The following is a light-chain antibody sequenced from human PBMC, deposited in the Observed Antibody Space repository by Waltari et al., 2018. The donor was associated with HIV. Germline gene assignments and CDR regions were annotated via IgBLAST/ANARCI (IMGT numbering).Light chain of an antibody. J-gene: IGLJ2*01. CDR2: SIA. V-gene: IGLV1-44*01. Sequence: QSVLTQPPSASATTGQGVGIPCSGSRSNIGPTTVHCYQPPPGPAPNPHHNSIAPRPSGVPDRISGSKSGTSASLAISGLQSEDEADYYCAVWDDSLNGMVFGGGTKLTVL. CDR1: RSNIGPTT. CDR3: AVWDDSLNGMV.